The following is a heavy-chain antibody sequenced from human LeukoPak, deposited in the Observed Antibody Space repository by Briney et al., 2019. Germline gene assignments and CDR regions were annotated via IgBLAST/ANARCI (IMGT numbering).Heavy chain of an antibody. V-gene: IGHV4-39*01. D-gene: IGHD3-22*01. CDR1: GDSISSNSYY. Sequence: SETLSLTCTVSGDSISSNSYYWGWIRQPPGKGLEWIGRIYYSGASYYNPSLKSRVIISVDTSKTQFSLKLSSVTAADTAVFYCARHYYDSSGYYLEGFDIWGQGTMVTVSS. CDR3: ARHYYDSSGYYLEGFDI. CDR2: IYYSGAS. J-gene: IGHJ3*02.